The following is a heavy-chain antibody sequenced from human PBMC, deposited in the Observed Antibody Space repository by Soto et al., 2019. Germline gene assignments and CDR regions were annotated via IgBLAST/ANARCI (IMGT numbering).Heavy chain of an antibody. Sequence: EVQLVESGGGLVQPGGSLRLSCAASGFTFSSYDMHWVRQATGKGLEWVSAIGTAGDTYYPGSVKGRFTISRENAKNSVYLQMNSLRAGDTAVYDSARDEGGYGMDVWGQGTTVTVSS. CDR2: IGTAGDT. CDR1: GFTFSSYD. CDR3: ARDEGGYGMDV. J-gene: IGHJ6*02. D-gene: IGHD3-16*01. V-gene: IGHV3-13*01.